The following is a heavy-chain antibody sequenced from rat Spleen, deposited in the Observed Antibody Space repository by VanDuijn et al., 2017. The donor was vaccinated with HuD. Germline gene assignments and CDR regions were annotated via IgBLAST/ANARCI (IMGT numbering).Heavy chain of an antibody. CDR3: GTDYFGGYVMDA. Sequence: EVQLVESGGGLVRPGRSLKLSCVASGFTFNHYWMTWIRQAPGKGLEWVATITHNDGSTYYPESVKGRFIISRDNAKSTLYLQMDSLRSEDTATYYCGTDYFGGYVMDAWGQGVSVTVSS. J-gene: IGHJ4*01. CDR2: ITHNDGST. V-gene: IGHV5-31*01. D-gene: IGHD1-11*01. CDR1: GFTFNHYW.